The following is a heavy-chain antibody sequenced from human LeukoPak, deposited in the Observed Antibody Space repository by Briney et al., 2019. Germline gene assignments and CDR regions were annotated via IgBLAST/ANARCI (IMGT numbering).Heavy chain of an antibody. CDR1: GFTFSSYW. CDR2: INSDGSST. Sequence: GGSLRLSCAASGFTFSSYWMHWVRQAPGKGLVWVSRINSDGSSTSYADSVKGRFTISRDNAKNTLYLQMNSLRAEDTAVYYCARDDSDMIVMKSGFDYWGQGTLVTVSP. D-gene: IGHD3-22*01. J-gene: IGHJ4*02. CDR3: ARDDSDMIVMKSGFDY. V-gene: IGHV3-74*01.